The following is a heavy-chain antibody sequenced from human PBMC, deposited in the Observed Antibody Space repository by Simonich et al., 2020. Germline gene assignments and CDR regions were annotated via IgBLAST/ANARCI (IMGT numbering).Heavy chain of an antibody. CDR1: GYTFTSYG. V-gene: IGHV1-18*01. CDR3: ARSTTGTTAFDI. J-gene: IGHJ3*02. Sequence: QVQLVQSGAEVKKPGASVKVSCKASGYTFTSYGISWVRQAPGQGLEWMGWVSGYNGNTNDAQKLQGRVTMTTDTSTSTAYMEMRSLRADDTAVYYCARSTTGTTAFDIWGQGTMVTVSS. CDR2: VSGYNGNT. D-gene: IGHD1-1*01.